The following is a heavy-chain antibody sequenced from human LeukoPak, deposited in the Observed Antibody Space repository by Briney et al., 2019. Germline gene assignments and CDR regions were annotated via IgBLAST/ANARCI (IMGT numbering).Heavy chain of an antibody. V-gene: IGHV3-30*18. CDR2: ISYDGSNK. Sequence: PGGSLRLSCAASGFTFSSYGMHWVRQAPGKGLEWVAVISYDGSNKYYADSVKGRFTISRDNSKNTLYLQMNSLRAEDTAVYYCAKLNVDTASWGQGTLATVSS. CDR1: GFTFSSYG. J-gene: IGHJ5*02. D-gene: IGHD5-18*01. CDR3: AKLNVDTAS.